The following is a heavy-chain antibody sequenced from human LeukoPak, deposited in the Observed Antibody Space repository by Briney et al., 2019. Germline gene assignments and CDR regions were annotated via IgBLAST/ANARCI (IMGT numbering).Heavy chain of an antibody. CDR3: AKASYYYDSSGYYRLGYFNY. D-gene: IGHD3-22*01. CDR1: GFTFSSYA. V-gene: IGHV3-23*01. Sequence: GGSLRLSCAASGFTFSSYAMSWVRQAPGKGLEWASGISGSGGTAYYADSVKGRFTISRDNSKNTLYLQMNTLRAEDTAVYYCAKASYYYDSSGYYRLGYFNYWGQGTLVTVSP. J-gene: IGHJ4*02. CDR2: ISGSGGTA.